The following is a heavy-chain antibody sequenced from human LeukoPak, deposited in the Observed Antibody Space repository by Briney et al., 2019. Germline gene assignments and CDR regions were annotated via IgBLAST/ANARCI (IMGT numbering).Heavy chain of an antibody. CDR3: AREVRWLQFSSIGIDY. V-gene: IGHV3-11*01. Sequence: GGSLRLSCAASGFTFSDYYMSWIRQAPGKGLEWVSYISSSGSTIYYADSVKGRFTISRDNAKNSLYLQMNSLRAEDTAVYYCAREVRWLQFSSIGIDYWGQGTLVTVSS. CDR1: GFTFSDYY. J-gene: IGHJ4*02. D-gene: IGHD5-24*01. CDR2: ISSSGSTI.